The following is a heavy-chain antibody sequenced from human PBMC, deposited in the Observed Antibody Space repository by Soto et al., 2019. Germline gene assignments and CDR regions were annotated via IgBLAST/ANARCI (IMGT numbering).Heavy chain of an antibody. CDR2: ISYSGST. CDR3: ARHWPDAYNWNYVSHFDY. Sequence: SETLSLTCTVSGGSISSSRYYGGWIRQPPGKGLEWIGSISYSGSTYYNPSLKSRVTMSVDTSKNQFSLKLSSVTAADTAVYYCARHWPDAYNWNYVSHFDYWGQGTLVTVSS. V-gene: IGHV4-39*01. J-gene: IGHJ4*02. CDR1: GGSISSSRYY. D-gene: IGHD1-7*01.